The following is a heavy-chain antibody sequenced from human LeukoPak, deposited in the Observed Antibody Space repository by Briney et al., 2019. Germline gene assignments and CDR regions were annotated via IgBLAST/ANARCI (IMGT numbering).Heavy chain of an antibody. CDR1: GYSVSSNHY. CDR3: ARHVRKRGIAVAGTPGWFDP. Sequence: PSETLSLTCTVSGYSVSSNHYWAWIRQPPGKGLEWIGTIYHPVDTSHNPSLKSRVTISVDTSKNQFSLKLSSVTAADTAVYYCARHVRKRGIAVAGTPGWFDPWGQGTLVTVSS. V-gene: IGHV4-38-2*02. J-gene: IGHJ5*02. D-gene: IGHD6-19*01. CDR2: IYHPVDT.